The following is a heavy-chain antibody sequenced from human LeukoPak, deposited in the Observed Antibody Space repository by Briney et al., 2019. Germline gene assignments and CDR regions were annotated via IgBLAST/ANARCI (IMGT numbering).Heavy chain of an antibody. J-gene: IGHJ3*02. CDR3: ARGKAARPHAFDI. D-gene: IGHD6-6*01. CDR2: INPNSGGT. CDR1: GYTFTGYY. Sequence: ASVKVSCKASGYTFTGYYLHWVRQAPGQGLEWMGWINPNSGGTNYAQKFQGWVTMTRDTSISTAYMELSRLRSDDTAVYYCARGKAARPHAFDIWGQGTMVTVSS. V-gene: IGHV1-2*04.